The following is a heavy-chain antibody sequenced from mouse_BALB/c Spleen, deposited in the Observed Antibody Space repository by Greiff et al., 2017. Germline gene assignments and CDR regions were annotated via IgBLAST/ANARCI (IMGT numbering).Heavy chain of an antibody. CDR1: GYTFTSYN. CDR3: ARLTSGGGFDY. Sequence: QVQLQQPGAELVKPGASVKMSCKASGYTFTSYNMHWVKQTPGQGLEWIGAIYPGNGDTSYNQKFKGKATLTADKSSSTAYMQLSSLTSEDSAVYYCARLTSGGGFDYWGQGTTLTVSS. J-gene: IGHJ2*01. V-gene: IGHV1-12*01. CDR2: IYPGNGDT.